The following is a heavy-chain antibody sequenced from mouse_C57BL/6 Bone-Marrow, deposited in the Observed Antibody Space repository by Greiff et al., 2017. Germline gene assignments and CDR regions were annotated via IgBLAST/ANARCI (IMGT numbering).Heavy chain of an antibody. V-gene: IGHV14-4*01. CDR1: GFNIKDDY. J-gene: IGHJ4*01. D-gene: IGHD2-1*01. CDR3: TLYYGNSYAMDY. Sequence: VQLQQSGAELVRPGASVKLSCTASGFNIKDDYMPWVKQRPEQGLEWIGWIYPENGDTESASKFQGKATITADTSSNTADLQHSSMTSDDTAVYYCTLYYGNSYAMDYWGQGTSVTVSS. CDR2: IYPENGDT.